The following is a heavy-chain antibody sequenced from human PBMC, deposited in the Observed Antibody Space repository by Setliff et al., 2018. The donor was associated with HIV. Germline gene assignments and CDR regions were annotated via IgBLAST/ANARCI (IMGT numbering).Heavy chain of an antibody. V-gene: IGHV3-74*01. CDR1: GFTFNSYW. CDR2: VNNDGTDT. Sequence: ASVKVSCVASGFTFNSYWMYWVRQAPGKGLVCVSRVNNDGTDTIYADSVKGRFTISRDNAKSTVYLQMGSLSADDTAVYYCARGGFNHAFDIWGRGTMVTVSS. D-gene: IGHD2-15*01. CDR3: ARGGFNHAFDI. J-gene: IGHJ3*02.